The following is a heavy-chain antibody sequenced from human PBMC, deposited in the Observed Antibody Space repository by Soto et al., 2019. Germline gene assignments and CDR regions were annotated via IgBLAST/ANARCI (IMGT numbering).Heavy chain of an antibody. J-gene: IGHJ4*02. Sequence: VESLKISCNTSGFAFSNYWVGWVRQMPGKGFEWMGITYPGDSATKYSPSFQGHVTISSDKSTNTAYLQWSSLRASDTAIYFCAANPRHDTDPSWPYWGQGTLVTVSS. V-gene: IGHV5-51*01. CDR3: AANPRHDTDPSWPY. D-gene: IGHD3-22*01. CDR2: TYPGDSAT. CDR1: GFAFSNYW.